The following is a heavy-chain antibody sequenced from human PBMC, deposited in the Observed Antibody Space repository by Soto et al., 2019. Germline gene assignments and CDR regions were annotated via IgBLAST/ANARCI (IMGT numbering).Heavy chain of an antibody. D-gene: IGHD2-8*01. Sequence: SETLSLTCTVSGGSISNFYWSWIRQPPGKGLEWIGDISYSGNTNYNPSLKSRVSISVDTSKNQLYLNMTSVTAADTAVYYCARAPMVLSRSYFDSWGQGTPVT. CDR3: ARAPMVLSRSYFDS. CDR1: GGSISNFY. CDR2: ISYSGNT. J-gene: IGHJ4*02. V-gene: IGHV4-59*01.